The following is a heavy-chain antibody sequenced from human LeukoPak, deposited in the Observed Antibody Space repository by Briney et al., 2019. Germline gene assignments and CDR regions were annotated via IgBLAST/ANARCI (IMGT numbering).Heavy chain of an antibody. V-gene: IGHV3-21*04. J-gene: IGHJ4*02. CDR1: GFTFSSYS. CDR3: AKLGSEL. CDR2: ISSSTSYI. D-gene: IGHD6-19*01. Sequence: GGSLRLSCAASGFTFSSYSMNWIRQAPGKGLEWVSSISSSTSYIYYADSVKGRFTISRDNFKNTLYLQMNSLRVEDTAVYYCAKLGSELWGQGTLVTVSS.